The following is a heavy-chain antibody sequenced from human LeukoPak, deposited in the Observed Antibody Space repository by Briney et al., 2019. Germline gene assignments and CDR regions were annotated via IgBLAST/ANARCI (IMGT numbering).Heavy chain of an antibody. CDR3: ARVCSAGSCYGLGVIEY. V-gene: IGHV4-59*01. J-gene: IGHJ4*02. Sequence: PSETLSLTCTVSGGSINSYYWSWIRQPPGKWLEWIGFIYYSGSTSYNPSLKSRVTISVDTPKNQFSLKLSSLTAADTAVYYCARVCSAGSCYGLGVIEYWGQGTLVTVSS. D-gene: IGHD2-15*01. CDR1: GGSINSYY. CDR2: IYYSGST.